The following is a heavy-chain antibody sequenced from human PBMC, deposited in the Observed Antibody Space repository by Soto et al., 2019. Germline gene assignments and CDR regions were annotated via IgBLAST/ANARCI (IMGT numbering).Heavy chain of an antibody. J-gene: IGHJ6*02. D-gene: IGHD1-26*01. V-gene: IGHV3-30*18. CDR3: AKGAPFRQGWELLVGYYYYGMDV. Sequence: PGGSLRLSCAASGFTFSSYGMHWVRQAPGKGLEWVAVISYDGSNKYYADSVKGRFTISRDNSKNTLYLQMNSLRAEDTAVYYCAKGAPFRQGWELLVGYYYYGMDVWGQGTTVTVSS. CDR2: ISYDGSNK. CDR1: GFTFSSYG.